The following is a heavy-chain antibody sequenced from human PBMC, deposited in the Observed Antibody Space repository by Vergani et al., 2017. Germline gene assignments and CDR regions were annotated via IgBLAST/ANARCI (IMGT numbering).Heavy chain of an antibody. CDR1: GESIRSGSHY. V-gene: IGHV4-61*02. CDR3: ARSRPFCTSGSCPAI. J-gene: IGHJ1*01. Sequence: QVKLQESGPGLLKPSQTLSLTCTVSGESIRSGSHYWSWIRQPAGKGPEWIGHIHTGGSTDLNPSFKSQVSISVDTSKSQFSLKLNSVTVADTAVYYGARSRPFCTSGSCPAIWGQGTLVTVSS. CDR2: IHTGGST. D-gene: IGHD2-15*01.